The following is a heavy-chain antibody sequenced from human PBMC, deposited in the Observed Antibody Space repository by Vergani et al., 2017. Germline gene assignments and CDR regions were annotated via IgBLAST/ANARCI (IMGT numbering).Heavy chain of an antibody. D-gene: IGHD3-10*01. V-gene: IGHV1-18*01. CDR3: ARDSLESYGSGSDLSPRCYYYYIDV. CDR1: GYTFTSYG. J-gene: IGHJ6*03. CDR2: ISAYNGNT. Sequence: QVQLVQSGAEVKKPGASVKVSCKASGYTFTSYGISWVRQAPGQGLEWMGWISAYNGNTNYAQKLQGRVTMTTDTSTSTAYMELRGLRSDDTAVYYCARDSLESYGSGSDLSPRCYYYYIDVWGKGTTVTVSS.